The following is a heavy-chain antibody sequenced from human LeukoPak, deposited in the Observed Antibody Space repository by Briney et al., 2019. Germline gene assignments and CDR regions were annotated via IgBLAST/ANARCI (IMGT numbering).Heavy chain of an antibody. D-gene: IGHD5-18*01. CDR2: INHSGST. J-gene: IGHJ4*02. Sequence: TSETLSLTCAVYGGSFSGYYWSWIRQPPGKGLEWIGEINHSGSTNYNPSLKSRVTISVDTSKNQFSLKLSSVTAADTAVYYCARVGVRRMVTAPFDYWGQGTLVTVSS. V-gene: IGHV4-34*01. CDR3: ARVGVRRMVTAPFDY. CDR1: GGSFSGYY.